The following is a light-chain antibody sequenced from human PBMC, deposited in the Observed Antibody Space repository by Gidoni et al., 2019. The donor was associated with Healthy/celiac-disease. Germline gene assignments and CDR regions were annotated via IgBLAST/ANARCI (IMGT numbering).Light chain of an antibody. Sequence: EIVLTQSPDTLSLSPGERATLYCRASQSVSSYLAWYQQKPGHTPTLLLYDASNRATSITARCSSSRSGTDVSITISNREPEDFAVYYCQQHSSRPPPITFGQGTQLEIK. J-gene: IGKJ5*01. V-gene: IGKV3-11*01. CDR3: QQHSSRPPPIT. CDR2: DAS. CDR1: QSVSSY.